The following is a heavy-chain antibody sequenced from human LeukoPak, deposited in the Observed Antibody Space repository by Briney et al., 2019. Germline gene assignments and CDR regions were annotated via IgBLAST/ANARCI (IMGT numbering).Heavy chain of an antibody. CDR2: IYSAGNT. V-gene: IGHV3-23*03. Sequence: GGSLRLSCAASGFTFSTYAMSWVRQTPGKGLEWVSVIYSAGNTYYADSVKGRFTISRDNSKNTLYLQMNSLTAEDTALYYCARVRTGDYLDAFDIWGHGTMVFVSS. D-gene: IGHD7-27*01. CDR1: GFTFSTYA. J-gene: IGHJ3*02. CDR3: ARVRTGDYLDAFDI.